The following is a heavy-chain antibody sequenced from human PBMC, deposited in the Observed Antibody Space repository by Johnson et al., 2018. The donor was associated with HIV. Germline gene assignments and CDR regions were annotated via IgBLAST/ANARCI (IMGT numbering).Heavy chain of an antibody. CDR1: GFTFSSYW. CDR3: VTLGVATPLDI. J-gene: IGHJ3*02. CDR2: ISGSGGNT. Sequence: VQLVESGGGLVQPGGSLRLSCAASGFTFSSYWMHWVRQAPGKGLEWVSAISGSGGNTYYADSVKGRFTISRGNSKNTLYLQMNSLRAEDTAVYYCVTLGVATPLDICGKGTIVNV. D-gene: IGHD2-15*01. V-gene: IGHV3-23*04.